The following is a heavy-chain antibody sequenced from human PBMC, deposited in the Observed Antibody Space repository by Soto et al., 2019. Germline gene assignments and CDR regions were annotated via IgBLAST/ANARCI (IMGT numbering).Heavy chain of an antibody. D-gene: IGHD1-1*01. CDR2: ISNSGGST. CDR3: AKDLEKWLVQLGGLDT. Sequence: EVQLLESGGGMVQPGGSLRLSCVASGFTLSSYFMTWVRQAPGKGLEWVSAISNSGGSTYYADSVKGRFTISRDNSHNTLYLQMNNLRAEDTARYSCAKDLEKWLVQLGGLDTWGQGAQVTVSS. J-gene: IGHJ5*02. CDR1: GFTLSSYF. V-gene: IGHV3-23*01.